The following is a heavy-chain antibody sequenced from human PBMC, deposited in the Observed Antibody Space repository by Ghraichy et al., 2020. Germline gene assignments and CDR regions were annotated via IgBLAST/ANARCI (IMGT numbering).Heavy chain of an antibody. CDR1: GFTFSSYA. V-gene: IGHV3-23*01. CDR3: AKDSTRAGYYYDSSGYYYRPAPAFDI. D-gene: IGHD3-22*01. J-gene: IGHJ3*02. Sequence: LSLTCAASGFTFSSYAMSWVRQAPGKGLEWVSAISGSGGSTYYADSVKGRFTISRDNSKNTLYLQMNSLRAEDTAVYYCAKDSTRAGYYYDSSGYYYRPAPAFDIWGQGTMVTVSS. CDR2: ISGSGGST.